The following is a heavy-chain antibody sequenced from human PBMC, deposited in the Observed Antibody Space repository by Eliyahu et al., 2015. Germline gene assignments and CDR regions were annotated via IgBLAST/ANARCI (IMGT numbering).Heavy chain of an antibody. CDR3: VRDGLYYFDF. J-gene: IGHJ4*02. CDR1: GFTFXGYS. V-gene: IGHV3-48*02. CDR2: ITRTSSIV. Sequence: DVQLVESGGGXVQPGGXXRLXCTTSGFTFXGYSMIWVRQAPGKGLEWVSYITRTSSIVSYADSVKGRFTISRDNAKNSLYLQMNSLRDEDTAVYYCVRDGLYYFDFWGQGTLVTVSS.